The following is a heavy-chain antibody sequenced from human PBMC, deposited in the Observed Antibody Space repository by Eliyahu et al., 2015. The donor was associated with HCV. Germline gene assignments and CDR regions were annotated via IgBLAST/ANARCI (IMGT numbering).Heavy chain of an antibody. CDR2: IYSGGST. J-gene: IGHJ3*02. V-gene: IGHV3-66*01. D-gene: IGHD1-1*01. CDR1: XFTXSXXY. CDR3: ARELREGVEDNWNDYGPSAFDI. Sequence: EVQLVESGGGLVQPGGSLRXSCAASXFTXSXXYXSWVRQAPGKGLEWXSVIYSGGSTYYADSVKGRFTISRDNSKNTLYLQMNSLRAEDTAVYYCARELREGVEDNWNDYGPSAFDIWGQGTMVTVSS.